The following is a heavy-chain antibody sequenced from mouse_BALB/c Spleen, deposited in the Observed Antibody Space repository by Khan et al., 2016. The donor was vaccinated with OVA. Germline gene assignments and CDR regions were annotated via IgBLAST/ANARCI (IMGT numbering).Heavy chain of an antibody. D-gene: IGHD1-2*01. CDR1: GYSFTSGYS. V-gene: IGHV3-1*02. J-gene: IGHJ1*01. Sequence: EVQLQESGPDLVKPSQSLSLTCTVTGYSFTSGYSWHWIRQFPGNKLQWMGYIHYSGSTNFTPSLKSRLSINRDTSKNQFFLQLNSVTTEDTATYYCARDYYGNWYFDVWGAGTTVTVS. CDR3: ARDYYGNWYFDV. CDR2: IHYSGST.